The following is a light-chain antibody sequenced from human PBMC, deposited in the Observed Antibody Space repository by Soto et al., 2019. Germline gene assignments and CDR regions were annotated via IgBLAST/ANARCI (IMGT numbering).Light chain of an antibody. CDR3: QQYGSSPVT. CDR1: QTVTTNY. Sequence: EIVLTQSPGTLSLSPGERATLSCRASQTVTTNYLAWYQQKPGQAPSLLIYGASSRATGIPDRFSGSGSGTDFTLTISRQEPEDFAVYYCQQYGSSPVTFGQGTKVEIK. V-gene: IGKV3-20*01. J-gene: IGKJ1*01. CDR2: GAS.